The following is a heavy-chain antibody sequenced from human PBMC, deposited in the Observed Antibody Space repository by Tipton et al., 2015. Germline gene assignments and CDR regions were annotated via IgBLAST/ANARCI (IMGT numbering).Heavy chain of an antibody. D-gene: IGHD3-10*02. J-gene: IGHJ1*01. Sequence: SLRLSCAASGSTLTNYATHWVRQAPGKGLEWVAVVWNDGVTKFYVDSVKGRFTISRDTSKNLLHLQMNNMRADDTAIYFCARDMFTAAWLIDDWGQGTLVTVSS. CDR2: VWNDGVTK. V-gene: IGHV3-33*01. CDR1: GSTLTNYA. CDR3: ARDMFTAAWLIDD.